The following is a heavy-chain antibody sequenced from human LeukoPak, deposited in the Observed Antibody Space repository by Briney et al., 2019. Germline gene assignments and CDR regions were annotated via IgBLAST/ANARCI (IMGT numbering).Heavy chain of an antibody. D-gene: IGHD6-13*01. Sequence: RASVKVSCKASGGTFSSYAISWVRQAPGQGLEWMEGIIPIFGTANYAQKFQGRVTITADESTSTAYMELSSLRSEDTAVYYCARVTLGYSRSGDNYYYYGMDVWGQGTTVSVSS. J-gene: IGHJ6*02. V-gene: IGHV1-69*13. CDR1: GGTFSSYA. CDR2: IIPIFGTA. CDR3: ARVTLGYSRSGDNYYYYGMDV.